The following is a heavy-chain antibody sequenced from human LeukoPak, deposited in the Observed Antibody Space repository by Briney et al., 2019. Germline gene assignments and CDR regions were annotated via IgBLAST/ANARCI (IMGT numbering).Heavy chain of an antibody. CDR3: ARHISGAATLD. V-gene: IGHV4-59*08. D-gene: IGHD3-3*02. CDR1: GGSMTNYY. CDR2: IYYTGST. J-gene: IGHJ4*02. Sequence: SETLSLTCTVSGGSMTNYYSSWIRQPPGKGLEWIAYIYYTGSTYYNPSLKSRVTMSVDTSKNQFSLRLSSVTAADTAVYYCARHISGAATLDWGQGTLVTVSS.